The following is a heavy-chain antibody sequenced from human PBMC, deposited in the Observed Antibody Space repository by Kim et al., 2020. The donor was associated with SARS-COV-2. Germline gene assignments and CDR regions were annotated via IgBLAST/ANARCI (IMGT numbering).Heavy chain of an antibody. V-gene: IGHV3-23*01. J-gene: IGHJ6*02. D-gene: IGHD3-16*01. Sequence: VKGRFTISRDLSKNTLYLQMHSLRAEDTAIYYCARDIEGSYGYNYYYGMDVWGQGTTVTVSS. CDR3: ARDIEGSYGYNYYYGMDV.